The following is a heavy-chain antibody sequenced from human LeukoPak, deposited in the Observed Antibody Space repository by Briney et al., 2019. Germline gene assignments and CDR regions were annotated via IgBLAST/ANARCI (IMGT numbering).Heavy chain of an antibody. D-gene: IGHD3-3*01. CDR2: IYPGDSDT. V-gene: IGHV5-51*01. Sequence: GESLKISCKGSGYSFTSYWIGWVRQMPGKGLEWMGIIYPGDSDTRYSPSFQGQVTISADKSISTAYLQWSSLKASDTAMYYCARRLFGVVIIHGAFDIWSQGTMVTVSS. J-gene: IGHJ3*02. CDR3: ARRLFGVVIIHGAFDI. CDR1: GYSFTSYW.